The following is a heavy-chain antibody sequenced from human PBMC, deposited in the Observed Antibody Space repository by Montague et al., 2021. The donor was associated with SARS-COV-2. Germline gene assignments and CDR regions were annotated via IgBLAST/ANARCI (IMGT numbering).Heavy chain of an antibody. Sequence: SLRLSCAASGFAFNNFAMTWVRQPPGKGLEWVSSIFGSAAGTYYADSVKGRFTISSDNSKNTLYLQMNSLRVEDTAKYYCAKQPGAGAVVYWYFDLWGRGTVVSVSS. V-gene: IGHV3-23*01. J-gene: IGHJ2*01. CDR1: GFAFNNFA. CDR3: AKQPGAGAVVYWYFDL. D-gene: IGHD6-19*01. CDR2: IFGSAAGT.